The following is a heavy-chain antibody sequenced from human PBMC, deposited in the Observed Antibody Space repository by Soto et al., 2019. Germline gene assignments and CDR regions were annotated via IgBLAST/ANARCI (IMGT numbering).Heavy chain of an antibody. CDR3: AKAAGGGAAMVTSYFDY. Sequence: EVQLLESGGGLVQPGGSLRLSCAASGITFSSYVLSWVRQAPGMGLEWVSSISGSGASTYYADSVKGRFTISRDTSKSTLYLHLNSLRADDTAIYYCAKAAGGGAAMVTSYFDYWGQGTLVSVSS. J-gene: IGHJ4*02. D-gene: IGHD5-18*01. V-gene: IGHV3-23*01. CDR1: GITFSSYV. CDR2: ISGSGAST.